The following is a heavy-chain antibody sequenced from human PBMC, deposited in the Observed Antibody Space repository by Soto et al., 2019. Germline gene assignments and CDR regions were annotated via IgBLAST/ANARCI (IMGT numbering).Heavy chain of an antibody. CDR3: AKAPPSSSIAPNWFDP. V-gene: IGHV3-23*01. J-gene: IGHJ5*02. CDR2: ISGSGGST. Sequence: PGGSLRLSCAASGFTFSSYAMSWVRQAPGKGLEWVSAISGSGGSTYYADSVKGRFTISRDNSKNTLYLQMNSLRAEDTAVYYCAKAPPSSSIAPNWFDPWGQGTLVTVSS. D-gene: IGHD6-6*01. CDR1: GFTFSSYA.